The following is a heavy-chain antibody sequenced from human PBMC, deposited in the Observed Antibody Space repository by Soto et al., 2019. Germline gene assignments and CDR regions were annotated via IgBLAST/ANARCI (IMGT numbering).Heavy chain of an antibody. CDR1: GFTFSSYG. Sequence: GGSLRLSCAASGFTFSSYGMHWVRQAPGKGLEWVAVIWYDGSNKYYADSVKGRFTISRDNSKNTLYLQMNSLRAEDTAVYYCARDSGEERSPYTGHFDYWGQGTLVTVSS. J-gene: IGHJ4*02. D-gene: IGHD3-10*01. CDR2: IWYDGSNK. V-gene: IGHV3-33*01. CDR3: ARDSGEERSPYTGHFDY.